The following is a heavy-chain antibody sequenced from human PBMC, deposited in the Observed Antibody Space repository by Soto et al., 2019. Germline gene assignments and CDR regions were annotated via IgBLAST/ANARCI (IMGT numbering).Heavy chain of an antibody. CDR2: IWYDGSNK. V-gene: IGHV3-33*01. CDR1: GFTFSSYG. D-gene: IGHD5-18*01. CDR3: ARERIQLWDRYYFDY. J-gene: IGHJ4*02. Sequence: GGSLRLSCAVSGFTFSSYGMHWVRQAPGKGLEWVAVIWYDGSNKYYADSVKGRFTISRDNSKNTLYLQMNSLRAEDTAVYYCARERIQLWDRYYFDYWGQGT.